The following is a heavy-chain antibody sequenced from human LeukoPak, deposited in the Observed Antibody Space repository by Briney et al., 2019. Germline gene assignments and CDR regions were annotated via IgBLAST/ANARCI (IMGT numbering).Heavy chain of an antibody. CDR2: IYYSGNT. D-gene: IGHD1-1*01. CDR3: ARGRSPGTTGTTWDNYFDY. Sequence: PSETLSLTCTVSGVSISSSNSYWGWIRQPPGKGLEWIGSIYYSGNTNYNPSLKSRVTISVDTSKNQFSLKLSSVTAADTAVYYCARGRSPGTTGTTWDNYFDYWGQGTLVTVSS. J-gene: IGHJ4*02. V-gene: IGHV4-39*07. CDR1: GVSISSSNSY.